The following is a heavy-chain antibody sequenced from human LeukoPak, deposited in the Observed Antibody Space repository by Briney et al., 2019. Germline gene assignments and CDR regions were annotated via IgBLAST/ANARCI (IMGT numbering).Heavy chain of an antibody. J-gene: IGHJ3*02. D-gene: IGHD3-16*01. V-gene: IGHV3-48*01. CDR3: ARRIWGADSQSHTFDI. CDR1: GFTFSSYS. Sequence: GGSLRLSCADSGFTFSSYSMNWVRQAPGKGLEWVSYISSSSSTIYYADSVKGRFTISRDNAKNSLYLQMNSLRAEDTAVYYCARRIWGADSQSHTFDIWGQGTMVTVSS. CDR2: ISSSSSTI.